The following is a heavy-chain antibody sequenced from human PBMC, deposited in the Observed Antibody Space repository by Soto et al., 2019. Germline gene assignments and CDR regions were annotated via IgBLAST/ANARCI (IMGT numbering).Heavy chain of an antibody. CDR3: ARDGYDGSGSPYPAF. Sequence: QVRLQESGPGQVKPSETLSLTCSVSGGSMSEYFWSWIRQSPGKGLEWIGYIYYLGSTDYNPSLKSRVTISVDTSKRQFSLRLTSVTAADTAVYYCARDGYDGSGSPYPAFWGPGTQVTVSS. D-gene: IGHD3-10*01. CDR1: GGSMSEYF. J-gene: IGHJ4*02. V-gene: IGHV4-59*01. CDR2: IYYLGST.